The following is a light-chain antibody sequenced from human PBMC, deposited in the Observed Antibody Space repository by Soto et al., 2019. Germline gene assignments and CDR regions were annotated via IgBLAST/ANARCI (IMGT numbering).Light chain of an antibody. J-gene: IGLJ1*01. CDR2: GNS. CDR1: SSNIGAGYD. Sequence: QSVLTQPPSVSGAPGQRVTISCTGSSSNIGAGYDVHWYQQLPGTAPKLLIYGNSNRPSGVPDRFSGSKSGTSASLAITGLQAEDEADYYCCSYARGSTYVFGTGTKLTVL. CDR3: CSYARGSTYV. V-gene: IGLV1-40*01.